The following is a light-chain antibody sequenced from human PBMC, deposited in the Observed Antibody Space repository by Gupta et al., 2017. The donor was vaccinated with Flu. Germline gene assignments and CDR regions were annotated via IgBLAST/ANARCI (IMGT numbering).Light chain of an antibody. Sequence: SYELPQPPSVSVSPGQTARITCSGDTLPKQYAYWYQQKPGQAPVLVICNDSERPSGIPERFSGSNSGTTATLTISGVQAEDEADYYCQVGDSRINYVVFGGGTKLTVL. CDR2: NDS. CDR3: QVGDSRINYVV. V-gene: IGLV3-25*02. J-gene: IGLJ3*02. CDR1: TLPKQY.